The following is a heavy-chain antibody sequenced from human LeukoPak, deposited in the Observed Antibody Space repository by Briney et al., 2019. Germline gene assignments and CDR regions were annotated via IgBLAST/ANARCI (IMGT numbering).Heavy chain of an antibody. CDR2: LSSDNYTI. D-gene: IGHD3-16*01. V-gene: IGHV3-48*01. J-gene: IGHJ5*02. Sequence: GGSLRLSCSASGFSFNNYWMNWVRQAPGKGLEWISYLSSDNYTIYYADSVKGRFIISRDNAKDSLYLQMNSLRAEDTAVYYCARVATDGGGFDPWGQGTLVTVSS. CDR3: ARVATDGGGFDP. CDR1: GFSFNNYW.